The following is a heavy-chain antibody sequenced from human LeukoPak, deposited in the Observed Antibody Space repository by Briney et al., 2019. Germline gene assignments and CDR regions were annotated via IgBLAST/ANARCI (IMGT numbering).Heavy chain of an antibody. J-gene: IGHJ4*02. Sequence: SETLSLTCTVSGGSISSYYWSWIRQPPGKGLEWIGYIYHSGSTNYNPSLKSRVTISVDTSKNQFSLKLSSVAAADTAVYYCARGRGYYGSGGPFIHYFDYWGQGTLVTVSS. V-gene: IGHV4-59*08. D-gene: IGHD3-10*01. CDR2: IYHSGST. CDR1: GGSISSYY. CDR3: ARGRGYYGSGGPFIHYFDY.